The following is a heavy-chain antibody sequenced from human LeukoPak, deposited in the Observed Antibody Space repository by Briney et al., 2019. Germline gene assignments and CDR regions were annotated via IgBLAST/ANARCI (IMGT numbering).Heavy chain of an antibody. CDR3: ARGILQSYYYYYYYMDV. J-gene: IGHJ6*03. Sequence: PGGSLRLSCAASGFTFSDYYMSWIRQAPGKGLEWVSYISSSGGTIYYADSVKGRFTISRDNAKNSLYLQMNSLRAEDTAVYYCARGILQSYYYYYYYMDVWGKGTTVTVSS. V-gene: IGHV3-11*01. D-gene: IGHD4-11*01. CDR1: GFTFSDYY. CDR2: ISSSGGTI.